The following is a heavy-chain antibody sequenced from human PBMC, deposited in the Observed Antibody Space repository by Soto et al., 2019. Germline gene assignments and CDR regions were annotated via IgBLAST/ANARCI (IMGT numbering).Heavy chain of an antibody. Sequence: SVKVSCKASGGTFSSYTISWVRQAPGQGLEWMGGIIPIFGTTNYAQKIQSRVTITADESTSTAYMELSSLRSEDTAVYYCAREIGSGWDFDYWGQGTLVTVSS. V-gene: IGHV1-69*13. J-gene: IGHJ4*02. CDR1: GGTFSSYT. CDR3: AREIGSGWDFDY. CDR2: IIPIFGTT. D-gene: IGHD6-19*01.